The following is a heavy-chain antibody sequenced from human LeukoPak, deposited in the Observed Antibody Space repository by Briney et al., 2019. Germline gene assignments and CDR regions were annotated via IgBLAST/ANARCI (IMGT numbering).Heavy chain of an antibody. V-gene: IGHV3-9*03. CDR1: GFTFDDYA. J-gene: IGHJ4*02. CDR2: ISWNSGSI. D-gene: IGHD6-19*01. Sequence: PGGSLRLSCAASGFTFDDYAMHWVRQAPGKGLERVSGISWNSGSIGYADSVKGRFTISRDNAKNSLYLQMNSLRAEDMALYYCAKSHSSGWYEVGTAIDYWGQGTLVTVSS. CDR3: AKSHSSGWYEVGTAIDY.